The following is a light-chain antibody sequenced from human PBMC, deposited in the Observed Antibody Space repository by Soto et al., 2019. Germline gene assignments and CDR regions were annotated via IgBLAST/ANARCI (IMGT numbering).Light chain of an antibody. V-gene: IGKV3-15*01. J-gene: IGKJ4*01. CDR1: QGVSSN. CDR2: GAS. CDR3: LQYNNWLT. Sequence: EIVMTQSPATLSVSPGERATLSCRASQGVSSNLAWYQQKPGQAPRLLIYGASTRATGIPARFSGGGSGTGFTLTISRLQSEDFAVYYCLQYNNWLTFGGGTKVEIK.